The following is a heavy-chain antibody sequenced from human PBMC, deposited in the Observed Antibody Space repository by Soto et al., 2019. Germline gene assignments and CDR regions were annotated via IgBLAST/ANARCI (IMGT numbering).Heavy chain of an antibody. CDR1: GGSISSGDYY. Sequence: SETLSLTCTVSGGSISSGDYYWSWIRQPPGKGLEWIGYIYYSGSTYYNPSLKSRVTISVDTSKNQFSLKLSTVTAADTAVYYCARGTEFEYFDSWGQGTLVTV. CDR3: ARGTEFEYFDS. V-gene: IGHV4-30-4*01. J-gene: IGHJ4*02. CDR2: IYYSGST.